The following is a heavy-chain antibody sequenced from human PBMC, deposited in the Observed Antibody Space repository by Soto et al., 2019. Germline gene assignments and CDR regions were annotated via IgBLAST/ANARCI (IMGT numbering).Heavy chain of an antibody. CDR2: HYSGGST. V-gene: IGHV3-53*01. Sequence: GGSLRLSCALSGFSVSSNYLSWVRQAPGQGLEWVSVHYSGGSTYYADSVQGRFTISRDKSNNTLYLQMRRVRAEDTAVYFCARHRHPRGTVGATSPLDPWGQGTQVTVSS. CDR1: GFSVSSNY. CDR3: ARHRHPRGTVGATSPLDP. D-gene: IGHD1-26*01. J-gene: IGHJ5*02.